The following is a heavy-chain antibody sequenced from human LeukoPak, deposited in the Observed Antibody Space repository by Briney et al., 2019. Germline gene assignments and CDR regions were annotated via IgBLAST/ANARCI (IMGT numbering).Heavy chain of an antibody. J-gene: IGHJ6*03. CDR3: AREVAIPFDYYYYYYMDV. D-gene: IGHD2-21*01. Sequence: GGSLRLSCAASGFTFSSYSMNWVRQAPGKGLEWVSSISSSGTYIYYADSVKGRFTISRDNAKNSLYLQMNSLRAEDTAVYYCAREVAIPFDYYYYYYMDVWGKGTTVTVSS. V-gene: IGHV3-21*01. CDR1: GFTFSSYS. CDR2: ISSSGTYI.